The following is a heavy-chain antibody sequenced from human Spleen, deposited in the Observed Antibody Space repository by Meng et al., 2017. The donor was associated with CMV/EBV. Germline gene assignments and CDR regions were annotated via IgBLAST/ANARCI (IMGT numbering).Heavy chain of an antibody. J-gene: IGHJ5*02. CDR1: GYTFTGYY. CDR2: INPNSGGT. Sequence: SCKASGYTFTGYYLHCVRQAPGQGLEWMGWINPNSGGTNYAQKFQGRVTMTRDTSISTAYMELSRLRSDDTAVYYCARDRDVNWFDPWGQGTLVTVSS. D-gene: IGHD3-16*01. V-gene: IGHV1-2*02. CDR3: ARDRDVNWFDP.